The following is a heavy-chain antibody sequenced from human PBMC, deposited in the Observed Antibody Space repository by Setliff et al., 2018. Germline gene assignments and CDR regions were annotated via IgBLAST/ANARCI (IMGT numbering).Heavy chain of an antibody. CDR1: GFTFSYAW. D-gene: IGHD4-4*01. J-gene: IGHJ6*03. CDR2: IKSKTDGSEK. V-gene: IGHV3-7*03. CDR3: AKPTTVTTTHYYYYMDV. Sequence: PGGSLRLSCAVSGFTFSYAWMHWVRQAPGKGLEWVGRIKSKTDGSEKYYVDSVKGRFTISRDNVKNSLYLQMSGLRAEDTAVYYCAKPTTVTTTHYYYYMDVWGKGTTVTVSS.